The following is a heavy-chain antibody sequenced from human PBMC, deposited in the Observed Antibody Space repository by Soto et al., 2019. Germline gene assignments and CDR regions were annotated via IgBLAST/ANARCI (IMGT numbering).Heavy chain of an antibody. CDR3: ARDPYHVLMVNAPNLYGMDV. Sequence: ASVKVSCKASGYTFTSYAMHWVRQAPGQRLEWMGWINAGNGNTNYPQSLQGRLTMTTDTSTTTAYMELRSLRSDDTAVYYCARDPYHVLMVNAPNLYGMDVWGQGTTVTVSS. J-gene: IGHJ6*02. CDR1: GYTFTSYA. CDR2: INAGNGNT. D-gene: IGHD2-8*01. V-gene: IGHV1-3*01.